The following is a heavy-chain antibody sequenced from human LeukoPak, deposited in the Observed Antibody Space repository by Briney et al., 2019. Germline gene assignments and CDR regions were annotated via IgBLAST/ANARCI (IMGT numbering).Heavy chain of an antibody. CDR1: GFTFSSYW. J-gene: IGHJ3*02. Sequence: PGGSLRLSCAASGFTFSSYWMHWVRQAPGKGLEWVSVIYSGGSTYYADSVKGRFTISRDNSKNTLYLQMNSLRAEDTAVYYCARDTDYYDSSGLHDAFDIWGQGTMVTVSS. CDR3: ARDTDYYDSSGLHDAFDI. D-gene: IGHD3-22*01. CDR2: IYSGGST. V-gene: IGHV3-66*01.